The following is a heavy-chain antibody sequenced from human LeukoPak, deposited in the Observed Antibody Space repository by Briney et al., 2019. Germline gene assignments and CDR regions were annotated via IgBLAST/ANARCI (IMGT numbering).Heavy chain of an antibody. Sequence: PGGSLTLSCAASGFTISSYEMNWVRQAPGKGLEWVSYISSSGSTIYSADSVKGRFSISRDNAKNSLYLQMNSLRAEDTAVYYCARCGNWGVGHAFDIWGQGTMVTVSS. D-gene: IGHD4-23*01. J-gene: IGHJ3*02. CDR3: ARCGNWGVGHAFDI. V-gene: IGHV3-48*03. CDR2: ISSSGSTI. CDR1: GFTISSYE.